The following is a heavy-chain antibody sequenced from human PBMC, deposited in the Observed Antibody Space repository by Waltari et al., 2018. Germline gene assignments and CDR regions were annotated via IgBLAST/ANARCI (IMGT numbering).Heavy chain of an antibody. V-gene: IGHV3-53*01. CDR1: GFRVSYNY. J-gene: IGHJ4*02. Sequence: EAQLVESGGGLIQPGGSLRLSCEASGFRVSYNYMSWVRQAPGKGREWGSVIHAGGNTFYGDSVKGRFTISRDISKNTVYLQINSLTVEDSAIYYCARAGLGSPSQWLQLFDSWGQGTLVTVSS. CDR3: ARAGLGSPSQWLQLFDS. CDR2: IHAGGNT. D-gene: IGHD6-19*01.